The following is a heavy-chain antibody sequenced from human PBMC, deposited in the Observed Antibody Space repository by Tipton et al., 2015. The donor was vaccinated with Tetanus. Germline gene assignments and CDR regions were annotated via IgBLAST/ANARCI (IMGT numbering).Heavy chain of an antibody. V-gene: IGHV3-33*01. CDR3: ARDIAIVRARDWYFDV. CDR2: IWYDGSNK. CDR1: GFTFRSYG. Sequence: SGFTFRSYGMHWVRQAPGTGLEWVALIWYDGSNKNYADSVKGRFTISRDNSKNTLYLQMNSLSAEDTAVYYCARDIAIVRARDWYFDVWGRGTLVTVSS. J-gene: IGHJ2*01. D-gene: IGHD2/OR15-2a*01.